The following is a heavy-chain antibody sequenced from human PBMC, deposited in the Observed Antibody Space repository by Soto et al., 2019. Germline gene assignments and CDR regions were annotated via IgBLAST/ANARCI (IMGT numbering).Heavy chain of an antibody. CDR2: IKQDGSEK. CDR1: GFTFSSYW. D-gene: IGHD2-2*01. Sequence: GGSLRLSCAASGFTFSSYWMSWVRQAPGKGLEWVANIKQDGSEKYYADSVKGRFTISRDNAKNSLYLQMNSLRAEDTAGYYCAREHKTGSIGYCSSTSCYDAFDIWGQGTMVTVSS. J-gene: IGHJ3*02. CDR3: AREHKTGSIGYCSSTSCYDAFDI. V-gene: IGHV3-7*01.